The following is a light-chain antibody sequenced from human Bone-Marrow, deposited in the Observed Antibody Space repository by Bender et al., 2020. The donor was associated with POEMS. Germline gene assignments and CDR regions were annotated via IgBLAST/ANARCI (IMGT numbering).Light chain of an antibody. V-gene: IGLV3-10*01. CDR3: YSTDSSGNHVV. CDR1: ALSKRY. CDR2: EDK. Sequence: SYELTQPPSVSVSPGQTARITCSGDALSKRYAYWYQHKSGQAPLLVIYEDKKRPSGIPERISGSSSGTMATLTISGAQVEDEADYYCYSTDSSGNHVVFGGGTKLTFL. J-gene: IGLJ2*01.